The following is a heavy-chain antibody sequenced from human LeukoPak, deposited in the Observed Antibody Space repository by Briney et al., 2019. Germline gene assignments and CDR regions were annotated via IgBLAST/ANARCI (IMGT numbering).Heavy chain of an antibody. V-gene: IGHV4-34*01. CDR3: ARRQWEPLLDAFDI. J-gene: IGHJ3*02. Sequence: SETLSLTCAVYGGSFSGYYWSWIRQPPGKGLEWIGEINHSGSTNYNPSLKSRVTISVDTSKNQFSLKLSSVTAADTAVYYCARRQWEPLLDAFDIWGQGTTVTVSS. CDR2: INHSGST. CDR1: GGSFSGYY. D-gene: IGHD1-26*01.